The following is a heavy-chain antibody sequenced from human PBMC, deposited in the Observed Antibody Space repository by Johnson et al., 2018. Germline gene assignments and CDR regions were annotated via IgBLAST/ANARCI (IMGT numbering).Heavy chain of an antibody. CDR3: ARCYRRSMDV. J-gene: IGHJ6*02. CDR2: MKSDSGDT. V-gene: IGHV1-8*01. Sequence: VQLVESGAEVKRPGASVKVSCKASGYTFTCYDFKWVRQATGQGLEWMGWMKSDSGDTGYAQKFQGRVTMTRNISISTVYMERSSLKSEDTAVYYCARCYRRSMDVWGQGTTVTVSS. D-gene: IGHD1-14*01. CDR1: GYTFTCYD.